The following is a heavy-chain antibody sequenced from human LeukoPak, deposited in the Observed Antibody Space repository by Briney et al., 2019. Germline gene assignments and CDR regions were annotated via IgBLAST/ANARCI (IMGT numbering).Heavy chain of an antibody. CDR2: TTSSGSII. CDR1: GFTFSSYE. V-gene: IGHV3-48*03. Sequence: PGGSLRLSCAASGFTFSSYEMNWVRQAPGKGLEWVSYTTSSGSIIYYADSVKGRFTMSRDNAKNSLYLQMNSLRAEDTAAYYCAKNGYYSFDYWGQGTLVTVSS. J-gene: IGHJ4*02. D-gene: IGHD6-13*01. CDR3: AKNGYYSFDY.